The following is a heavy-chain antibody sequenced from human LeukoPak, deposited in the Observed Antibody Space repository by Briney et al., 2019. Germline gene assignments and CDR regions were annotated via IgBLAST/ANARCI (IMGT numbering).Heavy chain of an antibody. CDR2: ISSSSSTI. Sequence: GGSLRLSCAASGFTFSSYSMNWVRQAPGKGLEGVSYISSSSSTIYYADSVKGRFAISRDNDKNSLHLQMNGLRAEDTAVYFCARDRYDYVWGSYRYTFDYWGQGTLVTVSS. V-gene: IGHV3-48*01. J-gene: IGHJ4*02. CDR1: GFTFSSYS. D-gene: IGHD3-16*02. CDR3: ARDRYDYVWGSYRYTFDY.